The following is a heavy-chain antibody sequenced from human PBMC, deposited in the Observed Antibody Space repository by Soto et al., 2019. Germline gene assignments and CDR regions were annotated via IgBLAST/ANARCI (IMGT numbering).Heavy chain of an antibody. J-gene: IGHJ4*02. Sequence: GGSLRLSCAASGFTFSSYGMHWVRQAPGKGLEWVAVISYDGSNKYYADSVKGRFTISRDNSKNTLYLQMNSLRAEDTAVYYCAKDKNYYDSSLGLNLLDYWGQGTLVTVSS. V-gene: IGHV3-30*18. CDR2: ISYDGSNK. D-gene: IGHD3-22*01. CDR1: GFTFSSYG. CDR3: AKDKNYYDSSLGLNLLDY.